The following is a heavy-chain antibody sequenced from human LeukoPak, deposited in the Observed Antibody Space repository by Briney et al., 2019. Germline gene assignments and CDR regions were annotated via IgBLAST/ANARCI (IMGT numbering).Heavy chain of an antibody. V-gene: IGHV3-7*01. Sequence: GGSLRLSCAASGFTFSSYWMFWVRQAPGKGLEWVANIKQDGGEEYYVDSIKGRFTISRDNAKNTLYLQMNGLRAEDTAVYYCSRSAYYDGSGNYYDYWGQGTLVTVSS. CDR1: GFTFSSYW. J-gene: IGHJ4*02. CDR2: IKQDGGEE. CDR3: SRSAYYDGSGNYYDY. D-gene: IGHD3-22*01.